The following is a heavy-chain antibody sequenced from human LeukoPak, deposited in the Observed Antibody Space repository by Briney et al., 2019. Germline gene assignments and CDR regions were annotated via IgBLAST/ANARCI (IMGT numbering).Heavy chain of an antibody. V-gene: IGHV1-2*02. J-gene: IGHJ4*02. D-gene: IGHD6-13*01. CDR2: INPNSGGT. Sequence: GASVKVSCKASGYTFTGYYMHWVRQAPGQGLEWMGWINPNSGGTNYAQKFQGRVTMTRDTSISTAYMELSRLRSDDTAVYYCARIQPRIAAAFDYLGQGTLVTVSS. CDR3: ARIQPRIAAAFDY. CDR1: GYTFTGYY.